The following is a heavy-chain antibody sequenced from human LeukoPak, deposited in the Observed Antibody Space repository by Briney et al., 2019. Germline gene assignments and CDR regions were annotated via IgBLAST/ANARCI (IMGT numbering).Heavy chain of an antibody. J-gene: IGHJ4*02. V-gene: IGHV4-61*01. CDR1: GYSISSGYY. CDR2: IYYSGST. Sequence: SETLSLTCTVSGYSISSGYYWSWIRQPPGNGLEWIGYIYYSGSTNYNPSLKSRVTISVDTSKNQFSLKLSSVTAADTAVYYCAREGYSYGLAFDYWGQGTLVTVSS. CDR3: AREGYSYGLAFDY. D-gene: IGHD5-18*01.